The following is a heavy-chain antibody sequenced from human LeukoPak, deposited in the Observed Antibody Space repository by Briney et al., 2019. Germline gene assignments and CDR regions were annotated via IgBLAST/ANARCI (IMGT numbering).Heavy chain of an antibody. D-gene: IGHD3-10*01. CDR1: GGSISSYY. J-gene: IGHJ4*02. CDR3: ARAGSRSYYFDY. V-gene: IGHV4-59*01. CDR2: IYSSGST. Sequence: SETLSLTCTVSGGSISSYYWSWIRQPPGKGLEWIGYIYSSGSTDYNPSLKSRVTISVATSKNQFSLKLSSVTAADTAVYYCARAGSRSYYFDYWGQGTLVTVSS.